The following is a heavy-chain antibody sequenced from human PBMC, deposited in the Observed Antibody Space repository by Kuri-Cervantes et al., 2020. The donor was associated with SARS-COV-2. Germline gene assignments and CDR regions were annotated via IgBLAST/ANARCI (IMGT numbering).Heavy chain of an antibody. CDR2: INHSGST. CDR1: GGSFSGYY. D-gene: IGHD4-11*01. Sequence: SQTLSLTCAVYGGSFSGYYWSWIRQPPGRGLEWIGEINHSGSTNYNPSLKSRVTISVDTSKNQFSLKLNSVTAADTAVYYCANLGPGGHAYSFLDYWGQGTLVTVSS. V-gene: IGHV4-34*01. J-gene: IGHJ4*02. CDR3: ANLGPGGHAYSFLDY.